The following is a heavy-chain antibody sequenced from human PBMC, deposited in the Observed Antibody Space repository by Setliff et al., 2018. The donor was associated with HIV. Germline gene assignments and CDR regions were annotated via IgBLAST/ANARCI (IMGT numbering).Heavy chain of an antibody. CDR3: ARGSAVTGTLEY. V-gene: IGHV4-61*09. CDR2: IYTSGNA. D-gene: IGHD6-19*01. CDR1: GDSISSSSYY. J-gene: IGHJ4*02. Sequence: SETLSLTCTVSGDSISSSSYYWSWIRQPAGKELEWIGHIYTSGNANYNPSLKSRVTISVDTSKNQFSLRLTSLTAADTAMYYCARGSAVTGTLEYWGQGTLVTVSS.